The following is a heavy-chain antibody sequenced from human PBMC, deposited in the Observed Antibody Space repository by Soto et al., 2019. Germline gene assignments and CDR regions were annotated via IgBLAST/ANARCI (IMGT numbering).Heavy chain of an antibody. J-gene: IGHJ6*02. CDR1: GGTFSSYA. CDR3: ARHVPAAGYYYGMDG. CDR2: IISIFGTA. V-gene: IGHV1-69*12. Sequence: QVQLVQSGAEVKKPGSSVKVSCKASGGTFSSYAISWVRQAPGQGLEWMGGIISIFGTANYAQKFQGRVTSTADESTSTAYMELSSMRSEDTAVYYWARHVPAAGYYYGMDGWGQGTRVTVSS. D-gene: IGHD2-2*01.